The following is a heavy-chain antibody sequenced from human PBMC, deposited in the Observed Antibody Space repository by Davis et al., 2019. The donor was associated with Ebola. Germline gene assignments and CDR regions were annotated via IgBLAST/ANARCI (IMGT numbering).Heavy chain of an antibody. V-gene: IGHV3-21*01. Sequence: GESLKISCAASGFTFSSYWMSWVRQAPGKGLEWVSYISSSSSYTNYADSVKGRFTISRDNAKNSLYLQMNSLRAEDTAVYYCARTTLWFGEPAPLYYFDYWGQGTLVTVSS. J-gene: IGHJ4*02. CDR3: ARTTLWFGEPAPLYYFDY. CDR1: GFTFSSYW. D-gene: IGHD3-10*01. CDR2: ISSSSSYT.